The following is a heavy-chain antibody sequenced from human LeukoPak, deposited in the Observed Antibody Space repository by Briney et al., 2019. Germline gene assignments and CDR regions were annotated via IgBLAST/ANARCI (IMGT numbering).Heavy chain of an antibody. D-gene: IGHD5-18*01. CDR1: GFTFSSYW. J-gene: IGHJ4*02. Sequence: GGSLRLSCAASGFTFSSYWMHWVRQPPGKGLLWVSRINSDGSTTTDADSVKGRFTISRDNANNTLYLQMNSRRAEDTAVYFCARTLGSSYGYVNYWGQGTLVTVPS. CDR2: INSDGSTT. CDR3: ARTLGSSYGYVNY. V-gene: IGHV3-74*01.